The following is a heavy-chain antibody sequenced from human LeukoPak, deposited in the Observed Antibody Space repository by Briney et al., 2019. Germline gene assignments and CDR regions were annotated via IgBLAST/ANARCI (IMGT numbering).Heavy chain of an antibody. CDR3: ARDSSAWAFDY. V-gene: IGHV1-46*01. CDR1: GYTFTGYY. D-gene: IGHD6-19*01. CDR2: IHPSGGST. J-gene: IGHJ4*02. Sequence: ASVKVSCKASGYTFTGYYILWVRQAPGQGLEWMGTIHPSGGSTIYAQKFQGRVTMTRDTSTSTVCMELSSLKSEDTAVYYCARDSSAWAFDYWGQGTLVTVTS.